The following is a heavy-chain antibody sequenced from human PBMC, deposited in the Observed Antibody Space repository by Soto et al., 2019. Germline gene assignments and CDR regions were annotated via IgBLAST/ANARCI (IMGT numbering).Heavy chain of an antibody. D-gene: IGHD3-16*01. CDR1: GFTFSNYE. J-gene: IGHJ4*02. V-gene: IGHV3-48*03. Sequence: PEGSLRLSCAVSGFTFSNYEMNWVRQAPGKGLEWVAYISSSGSTRFYADSVKGRFTISRDNAEKSLYQQMNTLRAEDTAVYYCARIGVVESRSLDYWGQGTLVTVTS. CDR2: ISSSGSTR. CDR3: ARIGVVESRSLDY.